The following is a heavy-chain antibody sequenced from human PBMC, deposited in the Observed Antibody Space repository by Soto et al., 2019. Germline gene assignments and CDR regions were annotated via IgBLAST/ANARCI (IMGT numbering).Heavy chain of an antibody. J-gene: IGHJ4*02. CDR1: GFTFSSSG. V-gene: IGHV3-30*18. CDR2: ISYGGSNK. CDR3: AKEFHSWNYFDY. D-gene: IGHD1-20*01. Sequence: GGSLRLSCAASGFTFSSSGMHWVRQAPGKGLEWVAVISYGGSNKFYADSVKGRFTISRDNFRNTPYLQMNSLRAEDTAVYYCAKEFHSWNYFDYWGQGTLVTVSS.